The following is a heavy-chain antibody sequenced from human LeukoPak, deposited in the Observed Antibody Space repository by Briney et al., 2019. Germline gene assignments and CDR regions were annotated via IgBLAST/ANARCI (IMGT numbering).Heavy chain of an antibody. D-gene: IGHD3-9*01. J-gene: IGHJ5*02. V-gene: IGHV4-59*01. CDR2: IYYSGST. CDR3: ARGGASTYDILTGYYLPSDNWFDP. CDR1: GGSISSYY. Sequence: SETLSLTCTVSGGSISSYYWSWIRQPPGKGLEWIGYIYYSGSTNHNPSLKSRVTISVDTSKNQFSLKLSSVTAADTAVYYCARGGASTYDILTGYYLPSDNWFDPWGQGTLVTVSS.